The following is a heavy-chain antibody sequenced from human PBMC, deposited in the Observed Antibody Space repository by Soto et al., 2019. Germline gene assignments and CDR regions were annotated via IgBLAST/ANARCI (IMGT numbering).Heavy chain of an antibody. CDR2: IYYSGST. D-gene: IGHD4-4*01. CDR3: ARLTLSNYGARWFDP. CDR1: GASISSGGYY. J-gene: IGHJ5*02. Sequence: SETLSLTCTVPGASISSGGYYWSWIRQHPGKGLEWIGYIYYSGSTYYNPSLKSRVTMSLDTSDNQFSLKLSSVTAADTAVYFCARLTLSNYGARWFDPWGQGTLVTVSS. V-gene: IGHV4-31*03.